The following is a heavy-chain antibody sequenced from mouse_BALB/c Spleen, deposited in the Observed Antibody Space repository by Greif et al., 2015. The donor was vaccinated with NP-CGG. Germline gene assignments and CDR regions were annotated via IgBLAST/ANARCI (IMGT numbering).Heavy chain of an antibody. CDR3: ARTTVVARAMDY. Sequence: QVQLQQPGAELVRPGTSVKISCKVSGYTFTNYWLGWVKQRPGHGLEWIGDIYPGGGYTNYNEKFKGKATLTADTSSSTAYMQLSSLTSEDSAVYFCARTTVVARAMDYWGQGTSVTVSS. V-gene: IGHV1-63*02. J-gene: IGHJ4*01. CDR2: IYPGGGYT. CDR1: GYTFTNYW. D-gene: IGHD1-1*01.